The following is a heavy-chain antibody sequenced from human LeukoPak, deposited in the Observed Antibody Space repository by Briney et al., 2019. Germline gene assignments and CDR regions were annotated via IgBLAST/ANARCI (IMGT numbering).Heavy chain of an antibody. J-gene: IGHJ4*02. CDR3: AKDTEHYYDRSGYYNF. V-gene: IGHV3-9*01. CDR2: ISWNSGSI. D-gene: IGHD3-22*01. Sequence: GRSLRLSCAASGFTFDDYAMHWVRHAPGKGLEGVSGISWNSGSIGYADSVKGRFTISRDNAKNSLYLQMNSLRAEDTGLYYCAKDTEHYYDRSGYYNFWGQETLDSVSS. CDR1: GFTFDDYA.